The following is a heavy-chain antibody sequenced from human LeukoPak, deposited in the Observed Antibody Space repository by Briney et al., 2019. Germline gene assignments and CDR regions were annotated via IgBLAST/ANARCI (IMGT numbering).Heavy chain of an antibody. CDR1: GFTFSSYG. D-gene: IGHD3-22*01. J-gene: IGHJ4*02. Sequence: GGSLRLSCAASGFTFSSYGMHWVRQAPGKGREWVADISYDGSNKYYADSVKGRFTISRDKSKNTLYLQMTSLRAEDTAVYYCAKDFLKYYYDSSGYWAGRPIDYWGQGTLVTVSS. CDR3: AKDFLKYYYDSSGYWAGRPIDY. CDR2: ISYDGSNK. V-gene: IGHV3-30*18.